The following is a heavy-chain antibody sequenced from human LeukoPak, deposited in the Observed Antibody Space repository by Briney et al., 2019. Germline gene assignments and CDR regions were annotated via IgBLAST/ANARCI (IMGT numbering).Heavy chain of an antibody. Sequence: GGSLRLPCAASGFTFSSYAMSWVRQAPGKGLEWVSAISGSGGSTYYADSVKGRFTISRDNSKNTLYLQMNSLRAEDTAVYYCAKVSEVTGTTGFDYWGQGTLVTVSS. CDR1: GFTFSSYA. J-gene: IGHJ4*02. CDR2: ISGSGGST. V-gene: IGHV3-23*01. D-gene: IGHD1-7*01. CDR3: AKVSEVTGTTGFDY.